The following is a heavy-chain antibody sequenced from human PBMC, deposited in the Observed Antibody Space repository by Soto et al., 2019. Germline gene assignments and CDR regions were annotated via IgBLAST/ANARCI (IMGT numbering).Heavy chain of an antibody. D-gene: IGHD2-2*01. Sequence: GGSLRLSCAASGFTFSSYSMNWVRQAPGKGLEWVSYISSSSSTIYYADSVKGRFTISRDNAKNSLYLQMNSLRAEDTAVYYCAKGDIVVVPAAMNPYYYYYGMDVWGQGTTVTVSS. CDR3: AKGDIVVVPAAMNPYYYYYGMDV. CDR2: ISSSSSTI. CDR1: GFTFSSYS. J-gene: IGHJ6*02. V-gene: IGHV3-48*01.